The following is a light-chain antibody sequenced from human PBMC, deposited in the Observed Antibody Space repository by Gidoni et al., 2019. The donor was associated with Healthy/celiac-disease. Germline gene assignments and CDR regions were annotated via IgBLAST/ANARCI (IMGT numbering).Light chain of an antibody. CDR1: QSVSSY. V-gene: IGKV3-11*01. CDR2: DAS. Sequence: EIVLTQSPATLSLSPGERATLSCSASQSVSSYLAWYHQKPGQAPRLLIYDASNRATGIPARFSGSGSGTDFTLTISSLEPEDFAVYYCQQSSNLYTFGQGTKLEIK. J-gene: IGKJ2*01. CDR3: QQSSNLYT.